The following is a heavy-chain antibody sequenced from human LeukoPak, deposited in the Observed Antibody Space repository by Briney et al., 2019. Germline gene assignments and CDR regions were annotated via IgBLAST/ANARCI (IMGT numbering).Heavy chain of an antibody. J-gene: IGHJ3*02. CDR2: ISSSGST. CDR1: GYSIISDYF. Sequence: PSETLSLTCTVSGYSIISDYFWGWIRQPPGKGLEWIGRISSSGSTNYNPSLKSRVTISVDTSKNQFSLKLSSVTAADTAVYFCARGPYSYDSSGAFDIWGQGTMVTVSS. CDR3: ARGPYSYDSSGAFDI. V-gene: IGHV4-38-2*02. D-gene: IGHD3-22*01.